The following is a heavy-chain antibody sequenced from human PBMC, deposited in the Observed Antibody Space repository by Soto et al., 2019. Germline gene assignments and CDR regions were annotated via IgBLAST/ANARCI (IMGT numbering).Heavy chain of an antibody. V-gene: IGHV3-7*05. Sequence: QPGGSLRLSCAASGFTFSSYWMSWVRQAPGKGLEWVANIKQDGSEKYYVDSVKGRFTISRDNAKNSLYLQMNSLRAEDTAVYYCARAHPDFEYSSSLAPYYYYYGMDVWGQGTTVTVSS. CDR1: GFTFSSYW. D-gene: IGHD6-6*01. CDR3: ARAHPDFEYSSSLAPYYYYYGMDV. CDR2: IKQDGSEK. J-gene: IGHJ6*02.